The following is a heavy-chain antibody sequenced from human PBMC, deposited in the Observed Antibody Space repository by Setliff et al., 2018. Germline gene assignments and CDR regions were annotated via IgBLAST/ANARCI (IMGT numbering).Heavy chain of an antibody. CDR3: AKGLYYDYVWGSYRPFDY. CDR1: GFTFSDAW. J-gene: IGHJ4*02. D-gene: IGHD3-16*02. V-gene: IGHV3-30*18. Sequence: PGGSLRLSCAASGFTFSDAWMNWVRQAPGKGLEWVAVISYDGSNKYYADSVKGQFTISRDNSKNTLYLQMNSLRAEDTAVYYCAKGLYYDYVWGSYRPFDYWGQGTLVTVSS. CDR2: ISYDGSNK.